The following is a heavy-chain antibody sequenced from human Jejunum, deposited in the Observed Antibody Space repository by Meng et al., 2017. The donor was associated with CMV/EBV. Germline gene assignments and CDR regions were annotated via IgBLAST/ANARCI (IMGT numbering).Heavy chain of an antibody. D-gene: IGHD1-7*01. Sequence: SVRLSCAASGFTFSSYAMSWARQAPGKGLEWVSSIGRSGDDTYYADSVKGRFTISRDNSKDTVYLEMNSLRVEDTALYYCAKNYHFDSWGQGTLVTVSS. CDR2: IGRSGDDT. CDR3: AKNYHFDS. J-gene: IGHJ4*02. V-gene: IGHV3-23*01. CDR1: GFTFSSYA.